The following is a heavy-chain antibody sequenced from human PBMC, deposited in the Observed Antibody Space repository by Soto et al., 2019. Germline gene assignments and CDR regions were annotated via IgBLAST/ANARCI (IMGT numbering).Heavy chain of an antibody. J-gene: IGHJ4*02. CDR1: GGSISSGGYY. CDR3: ARALPGYSYGIDY. CDR2: IYYSGST. V-gene: IGHV4-31*03. D-gene: IGHD5-18*01. Sequence: SEILSLTCTVSGGSISSGGYYWSWIRQHPGKGLEWIGYIYYSGSTYYNPSLKSRVTISVDTSKNQFSLKLSSVTAADTAVYYCARALPGYSYGIDYWGQGTLVTVSS.